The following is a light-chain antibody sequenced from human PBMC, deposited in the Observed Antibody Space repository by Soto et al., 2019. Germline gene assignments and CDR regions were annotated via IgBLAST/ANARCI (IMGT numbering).Light chain of an antibody. V-gene: IGKV3-15*01. CDR2: GAS. CDR1: QSVSSN. Sequence: EIVMTQSPATLSVSPGERATLSCGASQSVSSNLAWYQQKPGQAPRLLIYGASTRATGIPARFSGSGSGTEFTLTISSLQSEDFAVYYCQQYNNWPPLTFGGGTKVDSK. CDR3: QQYNNWPPLT. J-gene: IGKJ4*01.